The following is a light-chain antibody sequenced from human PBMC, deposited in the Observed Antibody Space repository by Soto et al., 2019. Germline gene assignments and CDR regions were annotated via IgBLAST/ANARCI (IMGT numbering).Light chain of an antibody. V-gene: IGLV2-11*01. CDR1: SSDVGGYNY. Sequence: QSALTQPRSVSGSPGQSVTMSCTGTSSDVGGYNYVSWYQQHPVKAPKLIIYDVSKRPSGVPDRFSGSKSGNTASLTISGLQAEDEADYYCCSYAGSYTLVVFGGGTKLTVL. CDR3: CSYAGSYTLVV. J-gene: IGLJ3*02. CDR2: DVS.